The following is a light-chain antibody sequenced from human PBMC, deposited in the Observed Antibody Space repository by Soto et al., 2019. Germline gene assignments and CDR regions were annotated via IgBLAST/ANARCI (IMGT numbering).Light chain of an antibody. Sequence: EIVLKQSPGTLSLSPGERATLSCRASQSVSSSYLAWYQQKPGQAPRLLIYGASSRATGIPDRFSGSGSGTDFNITISRLEPEDFAVYYCQQYGSSPPITFGQGTRLEIK. J-gene: IGKJ5*01. CDR3: QQYGSSPPIT. V-gene: IGKV3-20*01. CDR2: GAS. CDR1: QSVSSSY.